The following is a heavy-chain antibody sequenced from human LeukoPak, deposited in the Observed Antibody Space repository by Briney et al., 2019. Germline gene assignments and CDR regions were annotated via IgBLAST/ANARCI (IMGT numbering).Heavy chain of an antibody. CDR3: ARRPDGYAYGLDY. CDR1: GFTFSSYW. D-gene: IGHD5-18*01. Sequence: GGSLRLSCAASGFTFSSYWIHWVRQAPGRGLVWVSRINTDGSTTTYADSVKGRVTVSRDNAKNSLYLQMSSLRPEDTAVYYCARRPDGYAYGLDYWGQGTLVTVSS. CDR2: INTDGSTT. V-gene: IGHV3-74*01. J-gene: IGHJ4*02.